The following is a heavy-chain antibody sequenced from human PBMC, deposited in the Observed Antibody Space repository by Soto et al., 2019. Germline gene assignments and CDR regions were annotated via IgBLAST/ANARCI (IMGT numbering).Heavy chain of an antibody. J-gene: IGHJ4*02. CDR3: ATSPDGYDLGDY. V-gene: IGHV1-2*04. CDR2: INPYSGGA. D-gene: IGHD5-12*01. CDR1: GYTFIGYY. Sequence: QVQLVQSGAEVKKPGASVKVSCKASGYTFIGYYIHWVRQAPGQGLEWMGWINPYSGGAKYSQKCQAWVTMISDTTISTAYMVLSRLKSDDTAVHYCATSPDGYDLGDYSGQVTLDAVSS.